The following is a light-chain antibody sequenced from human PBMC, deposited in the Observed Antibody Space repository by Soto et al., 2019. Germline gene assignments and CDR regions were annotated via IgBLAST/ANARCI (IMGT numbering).Light chain of an antibody. CDR3: GTWDSSMSAVV. V-gene: IGLV1-51*02. J-gene: IGLJ3*02. Sequence: QSVLTQPPSVSAAPRQKVTISCSGSSSNIGNNFVSSYQHLPGTAHKLLFFENDKLPSGIPDRFSASKSGTSATLGITGLQTGDEADYYCGTWDSSMSAVVFGGGTKVTVL. CDR2: END. CDR1: SSNIGNNF.